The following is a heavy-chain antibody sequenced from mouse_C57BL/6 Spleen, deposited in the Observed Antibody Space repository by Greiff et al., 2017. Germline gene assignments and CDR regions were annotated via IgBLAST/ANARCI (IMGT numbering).Heavy chain of an antibody. CDR2: IHPNSGST. Sequence: VQLQQPGAELVKPGASVKLSCKASGYTFTSYWMHWVKQRPGQGLEWIGMIHPNSGSTNYNEKFKSKATLTVDKSSSTAYMQLGSLTSEDSAVYYCARPGLWSPWYFDVWGTGTTVTVSS. D-gene: IGHD1-1*02. J-gene: IGHJ1*03. V-gene: IGHV1-64*01. CDR1: GYTFTSYW. CDR3: ARPGLWSPWYFDV.